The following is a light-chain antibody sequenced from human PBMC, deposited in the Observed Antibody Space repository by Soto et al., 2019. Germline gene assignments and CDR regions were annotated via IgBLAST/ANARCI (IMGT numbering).Light chain of an antibody. CDR1: SSDVGGYNY. CDR2: EVS. CDR3: SSYTSSSTLI. J-gene: IGLJ2*01. V-gene: IGLV2-14*01. Sequence: QSALTQPASVSGSPGQSITISCTGTSSDVGGYNYVSWYQQHPGKAPKLMIYEVSNRPSGVSNRFSGSKSGNTASLTISRLQGEDEADYYCSSYTSSSTLIFGGGTKVTVL.